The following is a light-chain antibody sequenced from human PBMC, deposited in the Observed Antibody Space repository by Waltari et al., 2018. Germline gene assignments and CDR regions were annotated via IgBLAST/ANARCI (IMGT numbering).Light chain of an antibody. CDR3: QKYGTLPAT. V-gene: IGKV3-20*01. CDR2: DAS. Sequence: EIVLTQSPGTLSLSPGERATLSCRASQSFSRYLAWYQQKPGQAPRLLIYDASIRASGIPNRVSGSGSGTDFSLTISRLEPEDFAVYYCQKYGTLPATFGQGTKVQMK. CDR1: QSFSRY. J-gene: IGKJ1*01.